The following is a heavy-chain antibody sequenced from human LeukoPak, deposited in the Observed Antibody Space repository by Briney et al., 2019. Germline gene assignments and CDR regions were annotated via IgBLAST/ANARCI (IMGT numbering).Heavy chain of an antibody. J-gene: IGHJ5*02. CDR3: ARDLEYCGGGSCPRWFAP. V-gene: IGHV1-3*01. CDR1: GYTFTSYA. Sequence: ASVKVSCKASGYTFTSYAMHWVRQAPGQRLEWMGWINAGNGNTKYSQKFQGRVTITRDTSASTAYMELSSLRSEDTAVYYCARDLEYCGGGSCPRWFAPGGKGPLVPVSS. D-gene: IGHD2-15*01. CDR2: INAGNGNT.